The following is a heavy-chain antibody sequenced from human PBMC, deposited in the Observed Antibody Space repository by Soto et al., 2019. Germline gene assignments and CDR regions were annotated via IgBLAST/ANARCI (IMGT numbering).Heavy chain of an antibody. J-gene: IGHJ5*02. CDR3: ARVIRGAYYNSPLDT. Sequence: ASVKVSFKGSGYTFTGYFMHWVRQAPGQGLEWMGWINPYSGGADYAQSFQGRVTMTRDTSISTVYMELSRLRFDDTAVYYCARVIRGAYYNSPLDTWGQGTVVTVSS. CDR2: INPYSGGA. V-gene: IGHV1-2*02. D-gene: IGHD3-10*01. CDR1: GYTFTGYF.